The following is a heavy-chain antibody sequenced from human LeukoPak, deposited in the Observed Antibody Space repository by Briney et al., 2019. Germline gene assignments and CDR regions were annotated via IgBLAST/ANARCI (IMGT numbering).Heavy chain of an antibody. V-gene: IGHV3-30*02. D-gene: IGHD2-15*01. CDR2: IRYDGSNK. CDR1: GFTFSSYG. CDR3: AKDYLGYCSGGSCYLYYYYMDV. Sequence: GGSLRLSCAASGFTFSSYGMHWVRQAPGKGLEWVAFIRYDGSNKYYADSVKGRFTISRDNSKNTLYLQMNSLRAEDTAVYYCAKDYLGYCSGGSCYLYYYYMDVWGKGTTVTISS. J-gene: IGHJ6*03.